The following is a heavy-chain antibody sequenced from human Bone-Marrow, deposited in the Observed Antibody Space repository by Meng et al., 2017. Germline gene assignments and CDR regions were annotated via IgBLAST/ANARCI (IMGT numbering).Heavy chain of an antibody. D-gene: IGHD5-24*01. Sequence: QMRVQQGGAGRLTPSETLSSSCSVADGSFSDYYCSWIRQPAGKGLGLSGKNNHSGSTNYNPSFEGRATMTVDTSKNNLSLELSSVTSADSAVYYCARGPTTIAHDYDYWGQGTLVTVSS. CDR2: NNHSGST. V-gene: IGHV4-34*01. CDR1: DGSFSDYY. CDR3: ARGPTTIAHDYDY. J-gene: IGHJ4*02.